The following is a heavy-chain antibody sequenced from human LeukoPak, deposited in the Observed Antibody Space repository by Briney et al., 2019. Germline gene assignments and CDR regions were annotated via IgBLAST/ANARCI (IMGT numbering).Heavy chain of an antibody. J-gene: IGHJ4*02. Sequence: ASVKVSCKASGYTFTGYYMHWVRQAPGQGLEWMGWINPNSGGTNYAQKFQGRVTMTEDTSTDTAYMELSSLRSEDTAVYYCATVVRGVTLFDYWGQGTLVTVSS. CDR3: ATVVRGVTLFDY. D-gene: IGHD3-10*01. CDR1: GYTFTGYY. CDR2: INPNSGGT. V-gene: IGHV1-2*02.